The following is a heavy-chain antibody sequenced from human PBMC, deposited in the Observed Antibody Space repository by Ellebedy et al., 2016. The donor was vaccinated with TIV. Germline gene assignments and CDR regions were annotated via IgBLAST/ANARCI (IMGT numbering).Heavy chain of an antibody. CDR3: ARDLGRYGMDV. V-gene: IGHV4-61*01. CDR1: GGSIDISTYY. Sequence: MPSETLSLTCNVSGGSIDISTYYWTWIRQPPGQGLEWIGDVHHSGISHIHPSLKSRVTLSLDTSKNQFSLDLSSVTAADTATYYCARDLGRYGMDVWGQGTTVTISS. J-gene: IGHJ6*02. CDR2: VHHSGIS.